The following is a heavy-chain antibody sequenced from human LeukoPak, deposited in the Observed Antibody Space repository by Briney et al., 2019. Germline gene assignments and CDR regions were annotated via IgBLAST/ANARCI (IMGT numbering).Heavy chain of an antibody. CDR1: GFNFSNAW. Sequence: PGGSLRLSCAASGFNFSNAWMSWVRQAPGKGLEWVGRIKSKTDGGTTDYAAPVKGRFTISRDDSKNTLYLQMNSLKTEDTAVYYCTTPEGAYYYGFDYWGQGTLVTVSS. CDR2: IKSKTDGGTT. J-gene: IGHJ4*02. D-gene: IGHD3-10*01. CDR3: TTPEGAYYYGFDY. V-gene: IGHV3-15*01.